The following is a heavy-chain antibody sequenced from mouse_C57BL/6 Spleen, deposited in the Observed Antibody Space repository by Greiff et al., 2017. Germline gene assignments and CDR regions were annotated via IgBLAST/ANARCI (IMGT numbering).Heavy chain of an antibody. V-gene: IGHV5-4*03. CDR1: GFTFSSYA. J-gene: IGHJ4*01. Sequence: EVKLMESGGGLVKPGGSLKLSCAASGFTFSSYAMSWVRQTPEKRLEWVATISDGGSYTYYPDNVKGRFTISRDNAKNNLYLQMSHLKSEDTAMYYCARAEDSSGYLYAMDYWGQGTSVTVSS. D-gene: IGHD3-2*02. CDR3: ARAEDSSGYLYAMDY. CDR2: ISDGGSYT.